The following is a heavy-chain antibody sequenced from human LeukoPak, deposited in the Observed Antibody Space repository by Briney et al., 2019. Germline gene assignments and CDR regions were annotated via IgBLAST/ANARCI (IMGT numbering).Heavy chain of an antibody. Sequence: PSETLSLTCAVSGGSISSGGYSWSWIRQPPGKSLEWIGYIYHSGSTYYNPPLKSRVTISVDRSKNQFSLKLSSVTAADTAVYYCARITSEYSSSWYVGGYYYGMDVWGQGTTVTVSS. J-gene: IGHJ6*02. V-gene: IGHV4-30-2*01. CDR2: IYHSGST. CDR1: GGSISSGGYS. D-gene: IGHD6-13*01. CDR3: ARITSEYSSSWYVGGYYYGMDV.